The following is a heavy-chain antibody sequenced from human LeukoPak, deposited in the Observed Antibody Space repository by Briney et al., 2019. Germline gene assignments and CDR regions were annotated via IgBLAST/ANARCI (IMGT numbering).Heavy chain of an antibody. D-gene: IGHD5-12*01. J-gene: IGHJ4*02. CDR2: IYYSGST. CDR1: GGSISSYY. V-gene: IGHV4-59*01. Sequence: PSETLSLTCTVSGGSISSYYWSWIRQPPGKGLEWIGYIYYSGSTNYNPSLKSRVTISVDTSKNQFSLKLSSVTAADTAVYYCARVRVATIIDYWGQGTLVTVSS. CDR3: ARVRVATIIDY.